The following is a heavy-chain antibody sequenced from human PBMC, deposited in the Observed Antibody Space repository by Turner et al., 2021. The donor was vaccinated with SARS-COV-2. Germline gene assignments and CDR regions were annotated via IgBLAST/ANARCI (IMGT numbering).Heavy chain of an antibody. CDR2: VGTAGDT. J-gene: IGHJ5*02. CDR3: ARAKFRGLISWFDP. CDR1: GFTFSNYD. V-gene: IGHV3-13*04. D-gene: IGHD3-10*01. Sequence: EVQLVESGGVLVQPGGSLSLSCSASGFTFSNYDMHWVRQATGKGLEWVSAVGTAGDTYYPGSVKGRFTISRENGKNSLYLQMNSLRAGDTAVYYCARAKFRGLISWFDPWGQGTLVTVSS.